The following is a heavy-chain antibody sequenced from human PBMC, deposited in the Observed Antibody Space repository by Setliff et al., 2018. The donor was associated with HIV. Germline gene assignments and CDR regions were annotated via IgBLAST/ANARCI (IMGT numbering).Heavy chain of an antibody. CDR3: AKTYNWNDVHYYYMDV. Sequence: GGSLRLSCAASGFTFSTYWMSWVRQAPGKGLEWVANIKQDGSEKNYMDSVKGRFTISRDNAKNSLYLQMNSLRVEDTAVYYCAKTYNWNDVHYYYMDVWGKGTTVTAP. CDR1: GFTFSTYW. D-gene: IGHD1-1*01. J-gene: IGHJ6*03. V-gene: IGHV3-7*05. CDR2: IKQDGSEK.